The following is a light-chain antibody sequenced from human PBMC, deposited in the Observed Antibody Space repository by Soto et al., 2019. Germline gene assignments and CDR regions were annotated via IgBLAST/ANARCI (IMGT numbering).Light chain of an antibody. J-gene: IGKJ4*01. V-gene: IGKV3-11*01. CDR1: QTISSY. CDR3: QERTGWPLA. CDR2: DAS. Sequence: IVVTKYPAALTVSPGERATLSCMASQTISSYLAWYQQKPGQAPRLLIYDASDRATGAPARFSGGGSGTDFTLTISSLEPEDFAVYYCQERTGWPLAFGGGTKVDIK.